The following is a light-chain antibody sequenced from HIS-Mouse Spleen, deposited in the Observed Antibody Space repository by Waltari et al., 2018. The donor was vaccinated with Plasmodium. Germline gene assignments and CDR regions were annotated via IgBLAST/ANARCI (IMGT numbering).Light chain of an antibody. V-gene: IGLV3-10*01. CDR3: YSTDSSGNHRV. J-gene: IGLJ3*02. CDR2: EDS. Sequence: SYELTQPPSVSVSPGQTARITCSGAALQNKSAYWYRQQSGQAPVLVIYEDSKRPSGIPERFSGSSSGTMATLTISGAQVEDEADYYCYSTDSSGNHRVFGGGTKLTVL. CDR1: ALQNKS.